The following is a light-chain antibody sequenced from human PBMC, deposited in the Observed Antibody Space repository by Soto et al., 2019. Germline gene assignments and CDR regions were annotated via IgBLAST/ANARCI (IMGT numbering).Light chain of an antibody. CDR3: QQSYSTLSLT. CDR2: AAS. J-gene: IGKJ4*01. V-gene: IGKV1-39*01. Sequence: DIQMTQSPSSLSASVGDRVTITCRASQSISTYLNWYQQKPGKAPKLLIYAASSLQSGVPLRFSGSGSGTDFTLPISSLQPEDFATYYCQQSYSTLSLTFGGGTKVEIK. CDR1: QSISTY.